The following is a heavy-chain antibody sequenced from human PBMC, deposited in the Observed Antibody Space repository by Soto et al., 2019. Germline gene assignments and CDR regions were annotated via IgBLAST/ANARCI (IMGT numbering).Heavy chain of an antibody. Sequence: GGSLRLSCAASGFTFSRYSMNWVRQAPGKGLEWVSSISSTTNYIYYADSMKGRFTVSRDNAKNSVYLDMNSLSAEDTAVYYCARESEDLTSNFDYWGQGTMVTVSS. CDR3: ARESEDLTSNFDY. J-gene: IGHJ4*02. D-gene: IGHD2-15*01. V-gene: IGHV3-21*01. CDR2: ISSTTNYI. CDR1: GFTFSRYS.